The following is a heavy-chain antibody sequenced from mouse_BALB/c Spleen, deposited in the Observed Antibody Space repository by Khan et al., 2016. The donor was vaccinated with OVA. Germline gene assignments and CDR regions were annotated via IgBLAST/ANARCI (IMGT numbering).Heavy chain of an antibody. CDR3: ARRGDGYYGAMDY. Sequence: EEGPGLVKPSQSLSLTCTVTGYSITSDYAWNWIRQFPGNKLEWMGYISYSGSTSYNPSLKSRISITRDTSKNQFFLQLNSVTTEDTATYYCARRGDGYYGAMDYWGQGTSVTVSS. V-gene: IGHV3-2*02. D-gene: IGHD2-3*01. CDR1: GYSITSDYA. J-gene: IGHJ4*01. CDR2: ISYSGST.